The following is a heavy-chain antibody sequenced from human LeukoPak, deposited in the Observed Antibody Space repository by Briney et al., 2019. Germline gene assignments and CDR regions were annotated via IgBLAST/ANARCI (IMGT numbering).Heavy chain of an antibody. D-gene: IGHD5-18*01. CDR1: GYTFTGYY. CDR2: MNPNSGNT. CDR3: ARGHTAMAPNFDY. V-gene: IGHV1-8*02. Sequence: ASVKVSCKASGYTFTGYYMHRVRQPPGQRLESMGWMNPNSGNTGYAQKFQGRVTMTRNTSISTAYMDLSSLRSEDTAVYYCARGHTAMAPNFDYWGQGTLVTVSS. J-gene: IGHJ4*02.